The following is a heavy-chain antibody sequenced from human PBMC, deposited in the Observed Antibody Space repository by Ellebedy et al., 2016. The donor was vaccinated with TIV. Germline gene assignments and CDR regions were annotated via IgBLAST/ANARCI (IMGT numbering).Heavy chain of an antibody. CDR3: ARVEQWLDY. V-gene: IGHV3-30-3*01. CDR2: ISYDGSNK. Sequence: AGSLRLSXAASGFTFSSYAMHWVRQAPGKGLEWVAVISYDGSNKYYADSVKGRFTISRDNSKNTLYLQMNSLRAEDTAVYYCARVEQWLDYWGQGTLVTVSS. CDR1: GFTFSSYA. J-gene: IGHJ4*02. D-gene: IGHD6-19*01.